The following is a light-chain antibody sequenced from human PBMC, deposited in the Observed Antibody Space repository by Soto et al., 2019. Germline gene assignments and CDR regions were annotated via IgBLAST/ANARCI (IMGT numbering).Light chain of an antibody. Sequence: QSALTQPPSASGSPGQSVTISCTGTSSDVGGYKYVSWYQQHPGKAPKLMIYEVSERPSGVPDRFSGSKSGNTASLTVSGFQAEDEADYYCGSYAGSRVVFGGGTKLTVL. V-gene: IGLV2-8*01. J-gene: IGLJ2*01. CDR2: EVS. CDR3: GSYAGSRVV. CDR1: SSDVGGYKY.